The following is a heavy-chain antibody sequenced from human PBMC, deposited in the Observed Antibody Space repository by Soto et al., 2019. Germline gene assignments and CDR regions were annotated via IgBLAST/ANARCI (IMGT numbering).Heavy chain of an antibody. V-gene: IGHV4-59*12. Sequence: SETLSLTCTVSGGSISTYYWSWIRQPPGKGLEWIGYVYYTGTTNYNPSLKSRVTISVDRSKNQFSLKLSSVTAADTAVYYCARSETTVTSYDYWGQGTLVTVSS. CDR2: VYYTGTT. D-gene: IGHD4-17*01. J-gene: IGHJ4*02. CDR1: GGSISTYY. CDR3: ARSETTVTSYDY.